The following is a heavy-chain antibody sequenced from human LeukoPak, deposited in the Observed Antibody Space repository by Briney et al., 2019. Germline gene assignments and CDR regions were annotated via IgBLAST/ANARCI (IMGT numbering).Heavy chain of an antibody. CDR3: ARLVYSGYDFLSYWFDP. Sequence: GASVKVSCKASGGTFSSYAISWMRQAPGQGLGWMGGIIPIFGTANYAQKFQGRVTITTDESTSTAYMELSSLRSEDTAVYYCARLVYSGYDFLSYWFDPWGQGTLVTVSS. CDR1: GGTFSSYA. D-gene: IGHD5-12*01. CDR2: IIPIFGTA. J-gene: IGHJ5*02. V-gene: IGHV1-69*05.